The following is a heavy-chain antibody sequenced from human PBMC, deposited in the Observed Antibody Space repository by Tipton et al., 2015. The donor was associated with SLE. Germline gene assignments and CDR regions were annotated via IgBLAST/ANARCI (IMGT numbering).Heavy chain of an antibody. CDR3: ARALSSGWYYY. Sequence: TLSLTCDVYGGFLSDYFWSWIRQPPGKGLEWIGEIDQSGSTNYNPSLKSRVTISVDTSKNQFSLKLSSVTAADTAVYYCARALSSGWYYYWGQGTLVSVSS. J-gene: IGHJ4*02. V-gene: IGHV4-34*01. CDR2: IDQSGST. CDR1: GGFLSDYF. D-gene: IGHD6-19*01.